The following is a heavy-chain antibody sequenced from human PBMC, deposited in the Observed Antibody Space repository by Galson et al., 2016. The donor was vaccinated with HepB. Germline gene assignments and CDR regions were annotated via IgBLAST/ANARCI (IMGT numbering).Heavy chain of an antibody. Sequence: SLRLSCATSGFTFRNYSMNWVRQAPGKGLEWVSYISSSSSTIYYADSVKGRFTISRDNAKNSLYLQMNSLSAEDTAVYYCARARVYFYDSSGDFDYWGQGTLVTVSS. J-gene: IGHJ4*02. CDR2: ISSSSSTI. D-gene: IGHD3-22*01. CDR3: ARARVYFYDSSGDFDY. CDR1: GFTFRNYS. V-gene: IGHV3-48*04.